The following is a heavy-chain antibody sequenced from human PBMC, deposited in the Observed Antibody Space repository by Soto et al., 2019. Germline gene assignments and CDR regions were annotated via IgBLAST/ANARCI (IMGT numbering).Heavy chain of an antibody. CDR1: GFTFSSYA. J-gene: IGHJ6*02. CDR3: AKDYIAARFQYYYYYCMDV. D-gene: IGHD6-6*01. V-gene: IGHV3-23*01. CDR2: ISGSGGST. Sequence: EVQLLESGGGLVQPGGSLRLSCAASGFTFSSYAMSWVRQAPGKGLEWVSAISGSGGSTYYADSVKGRFTISRDNSKNTLYLQMNSLRAEDTAVYYCAKDYIAARFQYYYYYCMDVWGQGTTVTVSS.